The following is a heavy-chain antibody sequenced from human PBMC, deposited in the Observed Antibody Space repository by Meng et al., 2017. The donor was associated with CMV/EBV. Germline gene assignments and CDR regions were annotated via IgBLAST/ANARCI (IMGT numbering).Heavy chain of an antibody. J-gene: IGHJ5*02. D-gene: IGHD3-9*01. CDR3: ARHHPRLRYFDWFPNWFDP. CDR1: IGSRSDY. Sequence: IGSRSDYWGWIRQHPWEGLEWIGSIYYSGSTYYNPSLKRRVTISVDTSKNQFSLKLSSVTAADTAVYYCARHHPRLRYFDWFPNWFDPWGQGTLVTVSS. CDR2: IYYSGST. V-gene: IGHV4-39*01.